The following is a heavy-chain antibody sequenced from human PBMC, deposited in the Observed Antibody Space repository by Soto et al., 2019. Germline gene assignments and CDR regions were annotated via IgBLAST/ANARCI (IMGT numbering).Heavy chain of an antibody. CDR3: AKDKRETGVRCWSGYKNHDDAFDI. CDR2: ISGSGGST. Sequence: EVQLLESGGGLVQPGGSLRLSCAASGFTFSSYAMSWVRQAPGKGLEWVSAISGSGGSTYYADSVKGRFTISRDNSKNTLYLQMNSLRAEDTAVYYCAKDKRETGVRCWSGYKNHDDAFDIWGQGTMVTVSS. CDR1: GFTFSSYA. D-gene: IGHD3-3*01. J-gene: IGHJ3*02. V-gene: IGHV3-23*01.